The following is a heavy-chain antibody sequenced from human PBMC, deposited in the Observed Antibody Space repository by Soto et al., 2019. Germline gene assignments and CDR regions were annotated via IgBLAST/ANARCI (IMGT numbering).Heavy chain of an antibody. V-gene: IGHV3-30-3*01. D-gene: IGHD1-7*01. CDR3: TRDLGDVTGTTPSRYGLDV. CDR1: GFTFSSYA. J-gene: IGHJ6*02. CDR2: ISYDGSNK. Sequence: GGSLRLSCAASGFTFSSYAMHWVRQAPGKGLEWVAVISYDGSNKYYADSVKGRFTISRDNSKSTLYLQMNSLRAEDTAVYYCTRDLGDVTGTTPSRYGLDVWGQGTTVTVSS.